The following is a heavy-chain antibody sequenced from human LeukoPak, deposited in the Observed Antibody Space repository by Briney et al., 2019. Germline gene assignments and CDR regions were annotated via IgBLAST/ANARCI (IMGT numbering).Heavy chain of an antibody. Sequence: ASVKVSCKASGYTFTNYGISWVRQAPGQGLEWMGWISAYSGNTNYAQKLQGRVTMTTDTSTSTAYMELRSLRSDDTAVYYCARGDYYDSSGYELFDYWGQGPLVTVSS. J-gene: IGHJ4*02. CDR2: ISAYSGNT. CDR1: GYTFTNYG. V-gene: IGHV1-18*01. CDR3: ARGDYYDSSGYELFDY. D-gene: IGHD3-22*01.